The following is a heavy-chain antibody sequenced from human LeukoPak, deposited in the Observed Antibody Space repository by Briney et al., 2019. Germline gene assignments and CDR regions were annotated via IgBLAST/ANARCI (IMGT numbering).Heavy chain of an antibody. J-gene: IGHJ6*02. CDR1: GYTFTSYG. V-gene: IGHV1-18*01. CDR2: ISAYNGNT. CDR3: ASFPNAAAGPDYYYYGMDV. D-gene: IGHD6-13*01. Sequence: ASVKVSCKASGYTFTSYGISWVRQAPGQGLEWMGWISAYNGNTNYAQKLQGRVAMTTDTSTSTAYMELRSLRSDDTAVYYCASFPNAAAGPDYYYYGMDVWGQGTTVTVYS.